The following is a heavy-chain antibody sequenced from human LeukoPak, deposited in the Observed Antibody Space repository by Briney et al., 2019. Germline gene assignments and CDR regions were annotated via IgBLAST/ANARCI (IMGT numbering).Heavy chain of an antibody. CDR3: ARSGSPLDY. CDR2: IYTSGST. D-gene: IGHD3-10*01. CDR1: GGSISSGSYY. J-gene: IGHJ4*02. Sequence: SETLSLTCTVSGGSISSGSYYWSWIRQPAGKGLEWIGRIYTSGSTNYNPSLKSRVSISVDTSKNQFSLKLSSVTAADTAVYYCARSGSPLDYWGQGTLVTVSS. V-gene: IGHV4-61*02.